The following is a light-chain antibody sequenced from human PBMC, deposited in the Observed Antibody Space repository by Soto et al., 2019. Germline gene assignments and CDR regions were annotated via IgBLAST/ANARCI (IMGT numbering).Light chain of an antibody. J-gene: IGKJ1*01. CDR2: GAS. Sequence: EIVLTQSPGTLSLSPGERATLSCRASQSVRSSYLAWYQKKPGQAPRLLIYGASNRATGIPDRFSGSGSGTDFTLAISRLEPEDFAVYYCQQYGSSPTFGQGTKVEMK. V-gene: IGKV3-20*01. CDR1: QSVRSSY. CDR3: QQYGSSPT.